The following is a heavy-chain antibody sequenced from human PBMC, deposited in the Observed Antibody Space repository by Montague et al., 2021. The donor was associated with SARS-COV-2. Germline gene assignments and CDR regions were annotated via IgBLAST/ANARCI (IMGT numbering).Heavy chain of an antibody. J-gene: IGHJ5*02. CDR3: ARTEYNWNDWFDP. D-gene: IGHD1-20*01. CDR1: GGSISSYY. CDR2: IFHSGIT. V-gene: IGHV4-59*13. Sequence: SETLSLTCSVSGGSISSYYWSWIRQSPGKGLEWIGYIFHSGITDXNPSLKSRVTISVDMSKNQFSQQLNSVTAADSAVYYCARTEYNWNDWFDPWGQGTLVTVSS.